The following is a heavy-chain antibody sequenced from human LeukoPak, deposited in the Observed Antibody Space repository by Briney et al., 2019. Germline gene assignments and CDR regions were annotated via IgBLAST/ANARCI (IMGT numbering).Heavy chain of an antibody. D-gene: IGHD3-10*01. CDR2: IYYTGTT. J-gene: IGHJ4*02. V-gene: IGHV4-59*01. Sequence: SETLSLTCSVSGASINNYYGIWFRQPPGKGLEWIGYIYYTGTTNYNPSLKSRLTISVDTFKNQFSLKLTSVTAADTAVYYCARYNTVNRGFTAADFWGQGTLVTVSS. CDR3: ARYNTVNRGFTAADF. CDR1: GASINNYY.